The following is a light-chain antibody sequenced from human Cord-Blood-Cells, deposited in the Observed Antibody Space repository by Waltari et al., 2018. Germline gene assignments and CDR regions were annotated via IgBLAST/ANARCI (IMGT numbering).Light chain of an antibody. CDR1: SSDVGGYNY. V-gene: IGLV2-14*01. CDR2: DVS. Sequence: QSALTQHASVSGSPGQSITISCTGPSSDVGGYNYVSWYQQHPGKAPKLMIYDVSNRPSGVSNRFSGSKSGNTASLTISGLQAEDEADYYCSSYTSSSSWVFGGGTKLTVL. CDR3: SSYTSSSSWV. J-gene: IGLJ3*02.